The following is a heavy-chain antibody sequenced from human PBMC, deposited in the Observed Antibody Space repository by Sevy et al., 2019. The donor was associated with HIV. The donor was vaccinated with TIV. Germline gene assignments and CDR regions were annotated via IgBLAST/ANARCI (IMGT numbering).Heavy chain of an antibody. V-gene: IGHV5-51*01. CDR1: GYRFISYW. Sequence: GESLKISCKGSGYRFISYWIGWVRQMPGKGLEWMGIIYPGDSDIRYSPSFQGQVTISADKSISTAYLQWSSLQASDTAMYFCARRGFDSSGYPQYYFDYRGQGTLVTVSS. J-gene: IGHJ4*02. CDR2: IYPGDSDI. D-gene: IGHD3-22*01. CDR3: ARRGFDSSGYPQYYFDY.